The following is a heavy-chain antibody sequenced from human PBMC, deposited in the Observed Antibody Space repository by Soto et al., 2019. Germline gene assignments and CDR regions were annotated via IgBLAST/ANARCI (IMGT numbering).Heavy chain of an antibody. J-gene: IGHJ6*02. Sequence: PGESLKISCKGSGYSFTSYWIAWVRQMPGRGLEWMGIIYPGDSDTRYSPSFQGQVTISRDDSKNTLYLQMNSLKTEDTAVYYCTTELRFLEWLLADYYYYGMDVWGQGTTVTVSS. CDR2: IYPGDSDT. CDR1: GYSFTSYW. V-gene: IGHV5-51*01. D-gene: IGHD3-3*01. CDR3: TTELRFLEWLLADYYYYGMDV.